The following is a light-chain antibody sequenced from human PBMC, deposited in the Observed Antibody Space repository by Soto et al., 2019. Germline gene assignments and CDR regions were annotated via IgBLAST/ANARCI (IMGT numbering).Light chain of an antibody. CDR1: QSISSW. CDR2: DAS. J-gene: IGKJ1*01. V-gene: IGKV1-5*01. CDR3: QQYNSYQWT. Sequence: DIQMTQSPSTLSASVGDRVTITCRASQSISSWLAWYQQKPGKAPNLLIYDASNLESGVPSRFSGSGSGTEFTLTISSLQPDDFATYYCQQYNSYQWTFGQGTKVDSK.